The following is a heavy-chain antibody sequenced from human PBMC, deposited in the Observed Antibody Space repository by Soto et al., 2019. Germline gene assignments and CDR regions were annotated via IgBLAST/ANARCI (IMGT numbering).Heavy chain of an antibody. V-gene: IGHV3-66*01. Sequence: EVQLVESGGGLVQPGGSLRLSCAASGFTVSSNYMNWVRQAPGKGLEWVSVIYSGGSTSYADSVKGRFTISRDNSKNTLYLQMNSLRAEDTAVYYCARGVGYCSGGSCYYLGWWGQGTLVTVSS. D-gene: IGHD2-15*01. CDR2: IYSGGST. CDR3: ARGVGYCSGGSCYYLGW. CDR1: GFTVSSNY. J-gene: IGHJ4*02.